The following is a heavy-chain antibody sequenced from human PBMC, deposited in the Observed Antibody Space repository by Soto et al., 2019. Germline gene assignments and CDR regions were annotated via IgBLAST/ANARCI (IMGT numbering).Heavy chain of an antibody. CDR1: GYTFTSYD. CDR2: MNPNSGNT. J-gene: IGHJ6*03. CDR3: ARGNGYSYGGDYYYYLDV. Sequence: ASVKVSCKASGYTFTSYDIDWVRQATGQGLEWMGWMNPNSGNTGYAQKFQGRVTMTRNTSISTAYMELSSLRSEDTAVYYCARGNGYSYGGDYYYYLDVWGKGTTVTVSS. V-gene: IGHV1-8*01. D-gene: IGHD5-18*01.